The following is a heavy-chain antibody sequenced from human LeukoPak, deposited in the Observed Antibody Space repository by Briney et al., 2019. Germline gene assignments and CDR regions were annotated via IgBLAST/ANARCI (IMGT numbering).Heavy chain of an antibody. CDR1: GFTFSSYE. Sequence: PGGSLRLSCAASGFTFSSYEMNWVRQAPGKGLEWVSYISSSGSTIYYADSVKGRFTISRDNAKNSLYLQMNSLRAEDTAVYYCARAPVRGAVAGVDYWGQGTLVTVSS. V-gene: IGHV3-48*03. CDR3: ARAPVRGAVAGVDY. J-gene: IGHJ4*02. D-gene: IGHD6-19*01. CDR2: ISSSGSTI.